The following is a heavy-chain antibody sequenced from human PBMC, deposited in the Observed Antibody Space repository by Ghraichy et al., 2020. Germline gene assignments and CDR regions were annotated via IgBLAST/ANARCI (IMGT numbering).Heavy chain of an antibody. D-gene: IGHD2-2*01. J-gene: IGHJ3*02. Sequence: SETLSLTCTVSGGSIRSYYWSWIRQPPGKGLEWIGYIYTSGSTNYNPSLKSRVTISVDMSKNQFSLKLSSVTAADTAVYYCARRGEYCSSTSCYGDAFDILGQGTMVTVSS. V-gene: IGHV4-4*09. CDR2: IYTSGST. CDR3: ARRGEYCSSTSCYGDAFDI. CDR1: GGSIRSYY.